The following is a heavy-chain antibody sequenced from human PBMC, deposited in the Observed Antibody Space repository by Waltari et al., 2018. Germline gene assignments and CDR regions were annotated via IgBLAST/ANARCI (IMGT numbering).Heavy chain of an antibody. CDR3: ARDAGAGGVDY. Sequence: QVQLQESGPGLVKPSQTLSLTCTVSGGSISSGDYYWSWIRQPPGKGLEWIGYIYYSGRTYSNPPLKSGVTRSVDTSKNRYSRKLSSVTAADTAVYYCARDAGAGGVDYWGQGTLVTVSS. J-gene: IGHJ4*02. CDR2: IYYSGRT. D-gene: IGHD7-27*01. V-gene: IGHV4-30-4*08. CDR1: GGSISSGDYY.